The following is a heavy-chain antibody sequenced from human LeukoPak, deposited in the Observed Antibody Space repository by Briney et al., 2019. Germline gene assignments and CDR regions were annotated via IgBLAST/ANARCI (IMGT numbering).Heavy chain of an antibody. Sequence: GGSLRLSCAASGFTFSSYGMHWVRQAPGKGLEWVAVISYDGSNKYYADSVKGRFTISRDNSKNTLYLQMNSLRAEDTAVYYCATDDYYGSGSYSFDYWGQGTWSPSPQ. J-gene: IGHJ4*02. D-gene: IGHD3-10*01. CDR3: ATDDYYGSGSYSFDY. CDR1: GFTFSSYG. CDR2: ISYDGSNK. V-gene: IGHV3-30*03.